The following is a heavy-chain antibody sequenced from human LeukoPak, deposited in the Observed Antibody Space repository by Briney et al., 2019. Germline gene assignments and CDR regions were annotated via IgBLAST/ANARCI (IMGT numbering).Heavy chain of an antibody. J-gene: IGHJ5*02. D-gene: IGHD6-13*01. Sequence: SETLSLTCTVSGGSISSYYWSWIRQPAGKGLEWIGRIYTSGSTNYNPSLKSRVTMSVDTSKNQFSLKLSSVTAADTAVYYRARDRNSWYYNWFDPWGQGTLVTVSS. CDR3: ARDRNSWYYNWFDP. CDR2: IYTSGST. V-gene: IGHV4-4*07. CDR1: GGSISSYY.